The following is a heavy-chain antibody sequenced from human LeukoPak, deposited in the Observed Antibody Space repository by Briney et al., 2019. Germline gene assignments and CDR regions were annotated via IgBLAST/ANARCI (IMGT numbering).Heavy chain of an antibody. CDR1: GGSISSSSYY. CDR3: ARRSSRVRGVISPFDY. CDR2: IYYSGST. Sequence: KPLETLSLTCTVSGGSISSSSYYWGWIRQPPGKGLEWIGSIYYSGSTYYNPSLKSRVTISVDTSKNQFSLKLSSVTAADTAVYCCARRSSRVRGVISPFDYWGQGTLVTVSS. D-gene: IGHD3-10*01. J-gene: IGHJ4*02. V-gene: IGHV4-39*01.